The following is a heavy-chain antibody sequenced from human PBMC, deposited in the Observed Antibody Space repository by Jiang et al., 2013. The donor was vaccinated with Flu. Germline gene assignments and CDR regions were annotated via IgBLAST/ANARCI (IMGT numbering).Heavy chain of an antibody. J-gene: IGHJ5*02. D-gene: IGHD2-2*01. CDR1: GYTFTSYG. V-gene: IGHV1-18*01. Sequence: SGAEVKKPGASVKVSCKASGYTFTSYGISWVRQAPGQGLEWMGWISAYNGNTNYAQKLQGRVTMTTDTSTSTAYMELRSLRSDDTAVYYCARDVSHFEGRFYQLWSDWFDPWGQGTLVTVSS. CDR2: ISAYNGNT. CDR3: ARDVSHFEGRFYQLWSDWFDP.